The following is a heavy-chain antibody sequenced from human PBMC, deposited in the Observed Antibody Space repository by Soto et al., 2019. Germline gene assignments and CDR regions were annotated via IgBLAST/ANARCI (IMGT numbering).Heavy chain of an antibody. CDR1: GFTFSSYA. CDR2: ISSSGGST. CDR3: AKEVLVGAQFDY. J-gene: IGHJ4*02. V-gene: IGHV3-23*01. Sequence: EVQLLESGGGLIQPGGSLRLSCAASGFTFSSYAMTWVRQTPGKGLEWVSTISSSGGSTYYADSVKGQFTISRDNSKNTLSLQMNSLRAEDTAIFYCAKEVLVGAQFDYWGQGTLVTVSS. D-gene: IGHD3-16*01.